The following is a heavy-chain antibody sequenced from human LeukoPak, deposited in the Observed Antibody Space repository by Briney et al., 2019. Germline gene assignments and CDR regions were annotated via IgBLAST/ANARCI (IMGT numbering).Heavy chain of an antibody. CDR3: ARVVTEDGEFYFDY. CDR1: GFTFSSYA. CDR2: ISSSGGST. Sequence: PGGSLRLSCAASGFTFSSYAMSWVRQAPGKGLEWVSSISSSGGSTYYADSVKGRFTISRDNSKNTLYLQMNSLRAEDTAVYYCARVVTEDGEFYFDYWGPGTLVTVSS. V-gene: IGHV3-23*01. J-gene: IGHJ4*02. D-gene: IGHD2-21*02.